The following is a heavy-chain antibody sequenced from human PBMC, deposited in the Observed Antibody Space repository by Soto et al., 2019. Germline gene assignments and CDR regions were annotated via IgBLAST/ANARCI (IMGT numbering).Heavy chain of an antibody. V-gene: IGHV4-59*08. CDR2: IYYSGST. J-gene: IGHJ4*02. CDR1: GGSISSYY. Sequence: ASETLSLTCTVSGGSISSYYWSWIRQPPGKGLEWIGYIYYSGSTNYNPSLKSRVTISVDTSKNQFSLKLSSVTAADTAVYYCARRYGVYFDYWGQGTLVTVPS. D-gene: IGHD4-17*01. CDR3: ARRYGVYFDY.